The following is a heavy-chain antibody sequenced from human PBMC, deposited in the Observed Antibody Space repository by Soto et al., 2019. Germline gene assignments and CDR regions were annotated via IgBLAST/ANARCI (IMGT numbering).Heavy chain of an antibody. Sequence: PGGSLILSCAASGFTFSSYGMHWVRQAPGKGLEWVAVIWYDGSNKYYADSVKGRFTISRDNSKNTLYLQMNSLRAEDTAVYYCAKDLVVGDILTGYSGAHWFDPWGQGTLVTVSS. CDR3: AKDLVVGDILTGYSGAHWFDP. D-gene: IGHD3-9*01. CDR1: GFTFSSYG. CDR2: IWYDGSNK. V-gene: IGHV3-33*06. J-gene: IGHJ5*02.